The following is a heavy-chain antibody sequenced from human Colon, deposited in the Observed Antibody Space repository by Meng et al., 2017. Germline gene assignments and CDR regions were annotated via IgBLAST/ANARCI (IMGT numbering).Heavy chain of an antibody. D-gene: IGHD1-26*01. CDR2: IYGGGIS. CDR1: VDSVSSNSSY. CDR3: ARDPLAVGPTDRGLDS. V-gene: IGHV4-31*03. Sequence: QVQLQESGPRLVKPSQTLSITCTVSVDSVSSNSSYWTWIRQHPGTGLEWIGYIYGGGISHYNPSLKSRITMSIDTAKNQFSLQLTSVTAADTAIYYCARDPLAVGPTDRGLDSWGQGTLVTVSS. J-gene: IGHJ4*02.